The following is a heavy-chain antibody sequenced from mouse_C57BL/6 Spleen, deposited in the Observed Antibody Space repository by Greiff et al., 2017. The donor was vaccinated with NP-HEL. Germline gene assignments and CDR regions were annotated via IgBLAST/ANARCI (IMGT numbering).Heavy chain of an antibody. D-gene: IGHD1-2*01. CDR2: IYPGDGDT. CDR3: ARAGATATFTY. V-gene: IGHV1-87*01. Sequence: QVQLQQSGAELARPGASVKLSCKASGYTFTSYWMQWVKQRPGQGLEWIGAIYPGDGDTRYTQKFKGKATLNADKSSSTAYMHLSSLASEDSAVYYCARAGATATFTYWGQGTLVTVSA. J-gene: IGHJ3*01. CDR1: GYTFTSYW.